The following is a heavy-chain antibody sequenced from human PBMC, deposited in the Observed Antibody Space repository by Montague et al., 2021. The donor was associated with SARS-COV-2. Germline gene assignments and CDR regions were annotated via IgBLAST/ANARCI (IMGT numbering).Heavy chain of an antibody. Sequence: SKTLSLTCSVSGGSMSSYHWVWIRQPPGKGLEWIGYVSYRGSTNYNLSLKSRVTISLDTSKNRFSLRVTSVTAADTAVYYCARDVRYYYDQWGQGILVTVSS. D-gene: IGHD3-10*01. CDR3: ARDVRYYYDQ. CDR1: GGSMSSYH. CDR2: VSYRGST. V-gene: IGHV4-59*01. J-gene: IGHJ4*02.